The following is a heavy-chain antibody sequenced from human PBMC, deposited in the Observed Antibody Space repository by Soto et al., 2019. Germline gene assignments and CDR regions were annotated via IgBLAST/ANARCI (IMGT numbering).Heavy chain of an antibody. J-gene: IGHJ6*02. Sequence: GGSLRLSCAASGFTFSSYGMHWVRQAPGKGLEWVAVISYDGSNKYYADSVKGRFTISRDNSKNTLYLQMNSLRAEDTAVYYCAKDLVAGPDYYYGMDVWGQGTTVTVPS. V-gene: IGHV3-30*18. CDR3: AKDLVAGPDYYYGMDV. CDR1: GFTFSSYG. CDR2: ISYDGSNK. D-gene: IGHD6-19*01.